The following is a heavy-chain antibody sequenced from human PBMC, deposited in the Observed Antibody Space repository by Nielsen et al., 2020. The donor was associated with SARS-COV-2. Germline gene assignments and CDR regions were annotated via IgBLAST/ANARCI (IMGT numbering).Heavy chain of an antibody. J-gene: IGHJ4*02. V-gene: IGHV7-4-1*02. D-gene: IGHD5-12*01. Sequence: WVRQAPGQGLEWMGWISTNTGNPTYAQGFTGRFVFSLDTSVSTAYLQISSLKAEDTAVYYCASSSGYDPFDYWGQGTLVTVSS. CDR3: ASSSGYDPFDY. CDR2: ISTNTGNP.